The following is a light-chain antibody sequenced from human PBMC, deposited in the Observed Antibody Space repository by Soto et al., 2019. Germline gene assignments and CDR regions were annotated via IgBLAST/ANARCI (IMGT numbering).Light chain of an antibody. J-gene: IGKJ4*01. CDR1: QSVSSSY. CDR3: QQYGSSPKLT. Sequence: EIVLTQSPGTLSLSPGERATLSCRASQSVSSSYLAWYQQKPGQAPRLLIYGASSRATGIPDRFSGSGSGTDFTLTISRLEPEDFAVYYCQQYGSSPKLTFGGGTKXDI. V-gene: IGKV3-20*01. CDR2: GAS.